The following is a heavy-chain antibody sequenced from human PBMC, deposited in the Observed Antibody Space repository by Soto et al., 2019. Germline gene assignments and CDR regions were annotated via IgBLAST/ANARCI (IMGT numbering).Heavy chain of an antibody. Sequence: EVQLVESGGRVVRPGGSLRLSCAGSGFNFDDYAMNWVRQVPGKGLEWVSGITWNARNTGYVGSVKGRFTISRDNAKNSVNLQMNSLRAEDTAFYYCVRVRAWLDGDYLGWGDFDIWGEGTMVTVSS. V-gene: IGHV3-20*04. J-gene: IGHJ3*02. CDR1: GFNFDDYA. CDR3: VRVRAWLDGDYLGWGDFDI. D-gene: IGHD4-17*01. CDR2: ITWNARNT.